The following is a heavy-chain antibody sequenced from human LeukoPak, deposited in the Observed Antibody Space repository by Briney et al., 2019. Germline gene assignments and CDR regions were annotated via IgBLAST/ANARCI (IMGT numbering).Heavy chain of an antibody. D-gene: IGHD6-19*01. V-gene: IGHV1-69*13. CDR3: ASVAVAGPYYFDY. Sequence: SVKVSCKASGGTFSSYAISWVRQAPGQGLEWMGGIIPIFGTANCAQKFQGRVTITADESTSTAYMELSSLRSEDTAVYYCASVAVAGPYYFDYWGQGTLVTVSS. CDR2: IIPIFGTA. J-gene: IGHJ4*02. CDR1: GGTFSSYA.